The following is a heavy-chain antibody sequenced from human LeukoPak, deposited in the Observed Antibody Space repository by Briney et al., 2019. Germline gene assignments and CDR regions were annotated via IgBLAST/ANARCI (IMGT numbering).Heavy chain of an antibody. CDR2: NSAYNGNT. CDR3: ARDRRNLAVAGTVFDY. V-gene: IGHV1-18*01. Sequence: ASVKVSCKASGYTFTSYGISWVRQAPGQGLEWMGWNSAYNGNTNYAQKLQGRVTMTTDTSTSTAYMELRSLRSDDTAVYYCARDRRNLAVAGTVFDYWGQGTLDTVSS. J-gene: IGHJ4*02. D-gene: IGHD6-19*01. CDR1: GYTFTSYG.